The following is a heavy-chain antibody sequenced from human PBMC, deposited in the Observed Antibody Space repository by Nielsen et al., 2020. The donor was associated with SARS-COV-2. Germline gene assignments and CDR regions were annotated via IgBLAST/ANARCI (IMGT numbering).Heavy chain of an antibody. J-gene: IGHJ6*03. CDR2: IYYSGST. D-gene: IGHD6-13*01. V-gene: IGHV4-31*02. Sequence: WIRQPPGKGLEWIGYIYYSGSTYYNPSLKSRVTISVDTSKNQFSLKLRSVTAADTAVYYCASAGQQLVRGLYYYYMDVWGKGTTVTVSS. CDR3: ASAGQQLVRGLYYYYMDV.